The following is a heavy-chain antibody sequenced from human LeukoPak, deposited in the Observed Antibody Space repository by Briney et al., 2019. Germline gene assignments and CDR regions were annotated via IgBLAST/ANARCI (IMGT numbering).Heavy chain of an antibody. CDR3: ATSENDFWSGYYTPVHFGI. CDR1: GGSISSYY. V-gene: IGHV4-4*07. CDR2: IYTSWST. J-gene: IGHJ3*02. Sequence: PSETLSLTCTVSGGSISSYYWSWIRQPAGRGLEWIGHIYTSWSTNYNPSLTSRVTMSLDTSKNQFSLKLSSVTAADTAVYYCATSENDFWSGYYTPVHFGIWGQGTMVTVSS. D-gene: IGHD3-3*01.